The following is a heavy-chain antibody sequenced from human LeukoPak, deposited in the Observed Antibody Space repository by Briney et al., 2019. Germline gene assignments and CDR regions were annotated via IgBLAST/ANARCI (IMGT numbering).Heavy chain of an antibody. V-gene: IGHV1-69*04. CDR3: ARERYYYDSSGYYPLAPFDY. D-gene: IGHD3-22*01. J-gene: IGHJ4*02. CDR2: TIPILGIA. Sequence: ASVKVSCKASGGTFSSYAISWVRQAPGQGLEWMGRTIPILGIANYAQKFQGRVTITADKSTSTAYMELSSLRSEDTAVYYCARERYYYDSSGYYPLAPFDYWGQGTLVTVSS. CDR1: GGTFSSYA.